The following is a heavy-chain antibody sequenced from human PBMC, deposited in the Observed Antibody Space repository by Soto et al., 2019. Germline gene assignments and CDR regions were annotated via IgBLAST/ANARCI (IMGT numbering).Heavy chain of an antibody. CDR2: IWYDGSNK. CDR3: PRDYRITIFGVVIWGPMDV. V-gene: IGHV3-33*01. CDR1: GFTFSSYG. J-gene: IGHJ6*02. Sequence: QAGGSLRLSCAASGFTFSSYGMHWVRQAPGKGLEWVAVIWYDGSNKYYADSVKGRFTISRDNSKNMLYLQMNSLRAEDTAVYYCPRDYRITIFGVVIWGPMDVWGQGTTVTVSS. D-gene: IGHD3-3*01.